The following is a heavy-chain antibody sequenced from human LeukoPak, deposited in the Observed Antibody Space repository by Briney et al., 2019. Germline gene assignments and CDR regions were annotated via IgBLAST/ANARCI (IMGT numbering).Heavy chain of an antibody. CDR2: ISAYNGNT. CDR3: ARASGYYDSSGYFDY. J-gene: IGHJ4*02. D-gene: IGHD3-22*01. Sequence: GASVKVSCKASGDTFSRYAISWVRQAPGQGLEWMGWISAYNGNTNYAQKLQGRVTMTTGTSTSTAYMELRSLRSDDTAVYYCARASGYYDSSGYFDYWGQGTLVTVSS. CDR1: GDTFSRYA. V-gene: IGHV1-18*01.